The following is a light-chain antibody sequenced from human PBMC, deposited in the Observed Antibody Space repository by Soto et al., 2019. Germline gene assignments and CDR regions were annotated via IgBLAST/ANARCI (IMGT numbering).Light chain of an antibody. J-gene: IGKJ2*01. V-gene: IGKV3-20*01. CDR1: QIVSDNY. CDR3: QQYAGSPRT. CDR2: DAS. Sequence: EIVLTHSPGTLSLSPGERATLSCRASQIVSDNYLAWYQQKPGQAPRLVIYDASNRATGIPARFSGSGSDRDFTLTISRLEPEDFAVYYYCQQYAGSPRTFGQGTKVDIK.